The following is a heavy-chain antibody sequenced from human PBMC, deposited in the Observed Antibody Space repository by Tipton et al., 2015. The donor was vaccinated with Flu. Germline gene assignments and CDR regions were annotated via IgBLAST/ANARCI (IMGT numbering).Heavy chain of an antibody. CDR1: GFTFSSYA. D-gene: IGHD2-15*01. CDR3: AKEVLGYCSGGSCAPD. J-gene: IGHJ4*02. Sequence: CAASGFTFSSYAMSWVRQAPGKGLEWVSAISGSGGSTYYADSVKGRFTISRDNSKNTLYLQMNSLRAEDTAVYYCAKEVLGYCSGGSCAPDWGQGTLVTVSS. CDR2: ISGSGGST. V-gene: IGHV3-23*01.